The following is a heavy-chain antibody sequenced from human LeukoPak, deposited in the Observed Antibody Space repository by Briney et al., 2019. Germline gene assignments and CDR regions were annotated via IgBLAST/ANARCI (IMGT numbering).Heavy chain of an antibody. CDR3: AKGNSARSGSYYGDY. J-gene: IGHJ4*02. CDR1: GFTFASYA. D-gene: IGHD1-26*01. V-gene: IGHV3-23*01. CDR2: ISGSGSST. Sequence: PGGSLRLSCAASGFTFASYAMSWVRQAPGRGLEWVSSISGSGSSTYYADSVKGRFTISRDNSKNTLYLQMDSLRIEDTAEYYCAKGNSARSGSYYGDYWGQGTLVTVSS.